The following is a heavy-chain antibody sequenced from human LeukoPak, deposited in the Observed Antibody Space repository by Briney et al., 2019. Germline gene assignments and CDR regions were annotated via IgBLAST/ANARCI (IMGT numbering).Heavy chain of an antibody. CDR1: GYTFTSYN. V-gene: IGHV1-46*01. CDR3: ARGADTAMVLDY. CDR2: INPTGTST. Sequence: ASVKVSCKASGYTFTSYNMHWVRQAPGQGLEWMGIINPTGTSTKYAQKFQGRVTMTTDESTSTAYMELSSLRSEDTAVYYCARGADTAMVLDYWGQGTLVTVSS. J-gene: IGHJ4*02. D-gene: IGHD5-18*01.